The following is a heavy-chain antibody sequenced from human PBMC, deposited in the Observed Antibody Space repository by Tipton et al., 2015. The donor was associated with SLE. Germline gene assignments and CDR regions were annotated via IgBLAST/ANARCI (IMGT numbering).Heavy chain of an antibody. CDR3: ARDGGGLGAFDI. Sequence: TLSLTCTVSGGSISRSSYYWGWLRQPPGKGLEWIGSIYYSGSTYYISSLKSRVTISVDTSKNQFSLKLSSVTAADTAVYYCARDGGGLGAFDIWGQGTMVTVSS. V-gene: IGHV4-39*07. J-gene: IGHJ3*02. CDR1: GGSISRSSYY. CDR2: IYYSGST. D-gene: IGHD3-16*01.